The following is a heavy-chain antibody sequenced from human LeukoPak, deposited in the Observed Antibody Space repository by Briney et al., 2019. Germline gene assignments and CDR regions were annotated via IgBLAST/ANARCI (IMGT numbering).Heavy chain of an antibody. Sequence: SETLSLTCTVSGGSISSSSYYWGWIRQPPGKGLEWIGSIYYSGSTYYNPSLKSRVTISVDTSKNQFSLKLSSVTAADTAVYYCAGSREDSSGYYYGYYYYMDVWGKGTTVTISS. J-gene: IGHJ6*03. D-gene: IGHD3-22*01. CDR1: GGSISSSSYY. CDR3: AGSREDSSGYYYGYYYYMDV. CDR2: IYYSGST. V-gene: IGHV4-39*01.